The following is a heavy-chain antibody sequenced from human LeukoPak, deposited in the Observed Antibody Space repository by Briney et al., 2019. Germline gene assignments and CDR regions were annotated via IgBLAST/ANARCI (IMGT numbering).Heavy chain of an antibody. J-gene: IGHJ4*02. CDR1: GFIFSNYG. V-gene: IGHV3-30*02. D-gene: IGHD3-22*01. Sequence: GGSLRLSCQASGFIFSNYGMHWVRQAPGKGLEWVAFVRYDGSNEYYADSVKGRFTISRDNSRNTLYLRMNSLRAEDTGVYSCAKDSNSGYVSVGPDYWGLGTLVTVSS. CDR3: AKDSNSGYVSVGPDY. CDR2: VRYDGSNE.